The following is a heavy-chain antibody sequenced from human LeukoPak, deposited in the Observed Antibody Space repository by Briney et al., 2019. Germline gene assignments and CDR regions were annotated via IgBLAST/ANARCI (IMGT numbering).Heavy chain of an antibody. CDR1: GFTFSSYA. CDR2: ISYDGSNK. Sequence: QAGGSLRLSCAASGFTFSSYAMHWVRQAPGKGLEWVAVISYDGSNKYYADSVKGRFTISRDNSKNTLYLQMNSLRAEDTAVYYCAKVSSQQIHTAMAHSFRVDPWGQGTLVTVSS. V-gene: IGHV3-30-3*01. D-gene: IGHD5-18*01. CDR3: AKVSSQQIHTAMAHSFRVDP. J-gene: IGHJ5*02.